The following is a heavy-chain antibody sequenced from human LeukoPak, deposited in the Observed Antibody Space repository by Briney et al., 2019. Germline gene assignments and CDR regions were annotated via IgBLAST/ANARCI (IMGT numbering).Heavy chain of an antibody. D-gene: IGHD5-18*01. CDR1: GFTFENYW. J-gene: IGHJ4*02. Sequence: GGSLRLSCAASGFTFENYWMSWDRQAPGKGPEWVANIKQDGSVEHYLDSVKGRFNISRDNANNSLILQMNSLRVEDTAVYYCARWAGVTDYWGQGTLVTVCS. CDR3: ARWAGVTDY. V-gene: IGHV3-7*01. CDR2: IKQDGSVE.